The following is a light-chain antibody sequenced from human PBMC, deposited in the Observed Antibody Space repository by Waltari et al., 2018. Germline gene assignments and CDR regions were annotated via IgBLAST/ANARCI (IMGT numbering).Light chain of an antibody. J-gene: IGKJ1*01. V-gene: IGKV2-28*01. Sequence: DIVLTQSPLSLPVTPGEPASISCRSSRSLLHSNGYNYLGWYLQKPGQSPQLLIYLASSRASGVPDRFSGSGSDTDFTLRISRVEAEDVGVYYCMQALQTPATLGQGTKVEIK. CDR1: RSLLHSNGYNY. CDR3: MQALQTPAT. CDR2: LAS.